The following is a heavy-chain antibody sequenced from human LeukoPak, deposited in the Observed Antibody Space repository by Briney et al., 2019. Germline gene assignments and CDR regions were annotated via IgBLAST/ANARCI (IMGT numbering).Heavy chain of an antibody. Sequence: GGSLRLSCAASGFTFSDYYMSWIRQAPGKGLEWVANINQDGSVKYYVDSVKGRFTVSRDNAKNSLYLQMSSLRAEDTAVYYCARVGYSSSAFDYWGQGTLVTVSS. J-gene: IGHJ4*02. CDR3: ARVGYSSSAFDY. CDR1: GFTFSDYY. D-gene: IGHD6-6*01. CDR2: INQDGSVK. V-gene: IGHV3-7*04.